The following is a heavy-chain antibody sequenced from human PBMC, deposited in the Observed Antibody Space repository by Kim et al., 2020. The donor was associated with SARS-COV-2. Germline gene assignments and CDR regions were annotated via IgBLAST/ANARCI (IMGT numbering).Heavy chain of an antibody. V-gene: IGHV4-61*02. CDR3: ASTYYYGSGSYYQSDY. CDR1: GGSISSGSYY. J-gene: IGHJ4*02. Sequence: SETLSLTCTVSGGSISSGSYYWSWIRQPAGKGLEWIGRIYTSGSTNYNPSLKSRVTISVDTSKNQFSLKLSSVTAADTAVYYCASTYYYGSGSYYQSDYWGQGTLVTVSS. D-gene: IGHD3-10*01. CDR2: IYTSGST.